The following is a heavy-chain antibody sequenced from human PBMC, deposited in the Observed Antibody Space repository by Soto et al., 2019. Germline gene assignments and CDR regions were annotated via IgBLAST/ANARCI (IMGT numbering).Heavy chain of an antibody. D-gene: IGHD2-15*01. Sequence: SETLSLSCTVSGYSISSGYHCAWIRQPPGKGLEWLGSVHYSGNTYYNPSLKSRLTIAVDKSKNQFSLNLSSVTAADTAVYYCARQDRVVAEGRWFDPWGQGTLVTVSS. CDR1: GYSISSGYH. V-gene: IGHV4-38-2*02. J-gene: IGHJ5*02. CDR3: ARQDRVVAEGRWFDP. CDR2: VHYSGNT.